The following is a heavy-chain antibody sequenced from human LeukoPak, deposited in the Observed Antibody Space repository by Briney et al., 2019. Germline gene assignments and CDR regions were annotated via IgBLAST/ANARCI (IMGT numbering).Heavy chain of an antibody. Sequence: PGGSLRLSCAASGFTFDDYGMSWVRQAPGKGLEWVSGINWNGGSIGYADSVKGRFTISRDNAKNSLYLQMNSLRAEDTALYYCAREQRDSSGYYYVAAFDIWGQGTMVTVSS. V-gene: IGHV3-20*04. CDR1: GFTFDDYG. J-gene: IGHJ3*02. CDR3: AREQRDSSGYYYVAAFDI. CDR2: INWNGGSI. D-gene: IGHD3-22*01.